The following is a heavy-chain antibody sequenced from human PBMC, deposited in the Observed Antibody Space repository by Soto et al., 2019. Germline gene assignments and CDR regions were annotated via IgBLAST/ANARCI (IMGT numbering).Heavy chain of an antibody. V-gene: IGHV3-48*02. CDR2: ITSSSSTI. D-gene: IGHD6-13*01. CDR3: ARDNGIAGSFDP. J-gene: IGHJ5*02. Sequence: GESLKISCAASGFTFSTYSMNWARQAPGKGLEWIAYITSSSSTIFYADSVKGRFTISRDNAKNSLYLQMNSLRDEDTSVYYCARDNGIAGSFDPWGQGTLVTVSS. CDR1: GFTFSTYS.